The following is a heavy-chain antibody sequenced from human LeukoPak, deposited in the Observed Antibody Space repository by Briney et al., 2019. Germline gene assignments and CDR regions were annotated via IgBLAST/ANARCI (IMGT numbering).Heavy chain of an antibody. V-gene: IGHV4-59*01. CDR1: GASISSYY. Sequence: PSETLSLTCTVSGASISSYYWSWIRQPPGKGLEWIGYISYSGNTNYKPSLRGRVTISVDTSKNQFSLKLSSLTAADTAVYYCVQNQGYCSGGTCSFRFDPWGQGTLVTVSS. CDR3: VQNQGYCSGGTCSFRFDP. J-gene: IGHJ5*02. D-gene: IGHD2-15*01. CDR2: ISYSGNT.